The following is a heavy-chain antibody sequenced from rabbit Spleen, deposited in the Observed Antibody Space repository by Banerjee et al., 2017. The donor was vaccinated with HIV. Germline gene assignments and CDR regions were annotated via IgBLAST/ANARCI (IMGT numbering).Heavy chain of an antibody. Sequence: EQLEESGGGLVKPEGSLTLTCKASGVSLNDKDVMCWVRQAPGKGLEWIACIDAGSSGFTYFASWAKGRFTISKASSTTVTLQMTSLTAADTATYFCARDLVGVIGWNFYLWGPGTLVTVS. J-gene: IGHJ4*01. CDR1: GVSLNDKDV. CDR2: IDAGSSGFT. V-gene: IGHV1S45*01. D-gene: IGHD2-1*01. CDR3: ARDLVGVIGWNFYL.